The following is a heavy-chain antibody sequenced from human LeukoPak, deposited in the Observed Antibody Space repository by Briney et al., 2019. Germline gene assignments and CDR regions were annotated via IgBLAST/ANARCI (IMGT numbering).Heavy chain of an antibody. CDR1: GFTFSSYA. CDR2: ISYAGSNE. Sequence: GRSLRLSCAASGFTFSSYAMHWVRQAPGKGLEWVAVISYAGSNEYYADSVKGRFTISRDNSKNTLYLQMNSLRAEDTAVYYCTRGDSSGYYSAPPDYWGQGTLVTVSS. V-gene: IGHV3-30*04. CDR3: TRGDSSGYYSAPPDY. J-gene: IGHJ4*02. D-gene: IGHD3-22*01.